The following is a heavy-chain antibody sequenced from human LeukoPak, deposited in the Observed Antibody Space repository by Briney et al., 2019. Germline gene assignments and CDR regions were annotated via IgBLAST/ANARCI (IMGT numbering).Heavy chain of an antibody. CDR1: GFTFSSYA. J-gene: IGHJ4*02. CDR2: ISYDGSNK. D-gene: IGHD3-10*01. CDR3: AKPPYGSGTYMGYFDY. Sequence: GGSLRLSCAASGFTFSSYAMHWVRQAPGKGLEWVAVISYDGSNKYYADSVKGRFTISRDNSKNTLYLQMSSLRPEDTAVHYCAKPPYGSGTYMGYFDYWGQGTLVTVSS. V-gene: IGHV3-30-3*02.